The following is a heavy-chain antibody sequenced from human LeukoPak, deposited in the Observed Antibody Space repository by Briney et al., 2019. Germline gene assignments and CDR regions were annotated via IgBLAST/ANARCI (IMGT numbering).Heavy chain of an antibody. CDR3: ARGRITVANTAAFDI. CDR2: IYYTGST. Sequence: SETLSLTCTVSGGSISSYYWNWIRQPPGKGLDWIGFIYYTGSTSYNPSLKSRSTISVDTPKTQFSLKFTSVTATDTAVYYCARGRITVANTAAFDIWGQGTMVTVS. V-gene: IGHV4-59*01. D-gene: IGHD6-13*01. J-gene: IGHJ3*02. CDR1: GGSISSYY.